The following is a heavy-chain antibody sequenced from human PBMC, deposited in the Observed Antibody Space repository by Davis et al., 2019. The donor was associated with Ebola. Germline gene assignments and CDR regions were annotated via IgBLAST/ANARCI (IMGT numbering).Heavy chain of an antibody. CDR2: IYTDASST. CDR3: AKDLGRTSGSNE. D-gene: IGHD1-26*01. J-gene: IGHJ3*01. CDR1: GFTFSSYW. Sequence: HTGGSLRLSCAASGFTFSSYWMHWVRQAPGKGLEWVSHIYTDASSTAYADSVRGRFTISRDNAKSTLFLQNSSLGAEDTDVYYCAKDLGRTSGSNEWGQGTVVTVSS. V-gene: IGHV3-74*01.